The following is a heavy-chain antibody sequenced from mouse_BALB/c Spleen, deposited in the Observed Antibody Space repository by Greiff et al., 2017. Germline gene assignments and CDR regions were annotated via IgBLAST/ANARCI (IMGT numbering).Heavy chain of an antibody. Sequence: VQLKESGPSLVKPSQTLSLTCSVTGDSFTSGYWNWIRKFPGNKLEYMGYISYSGSTYYNPSLKSRISITRDTSKNQYYLQLNSVTTEDTATNYCARSALLTTVVATKYIDVWGAGTTVTVSS. CDR2: ISYSGST. V-gene: IGHV3-8*02. J-gene: IGHJ1*01. CDR3: ARSALLTTVVATKYIDV. CDR1: GDSFTSGY. D-gene: IGHD1-1*01.